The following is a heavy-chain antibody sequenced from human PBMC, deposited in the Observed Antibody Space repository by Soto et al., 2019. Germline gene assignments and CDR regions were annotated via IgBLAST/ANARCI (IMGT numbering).Heavy chain of an antibody. V-gene: IGHV4-28*01. D-gene: IGHD3-10*01. CDR1: GYSISNTNW. J-gene: IGHJ5*02. Sequence: QVQLQESGPGLVKPSDTLSLTCAVSGYSISNTNWWGWIRQPPGKGLEWIGYIYYSGNTYYNPSLNSQFTMSVDTSNNQFSLKLSSVTAVDTAVYYCARLGDSSGNHAYWFDPWGQGTLVTVSS. CDR2: IYYSGNT. CDR3: ARLGDSSGNHAYWFDP.